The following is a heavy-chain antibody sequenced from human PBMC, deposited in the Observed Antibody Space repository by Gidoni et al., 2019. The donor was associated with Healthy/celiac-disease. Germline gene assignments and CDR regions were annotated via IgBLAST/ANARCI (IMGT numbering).Heavy chain of an antibody. J-gene: IGHJ3*02. CDR2: ISGSGGST. D-gene: IGHD2-8*01. CDR3: AKDQSLRMHDAFDI. Sequence: EVQLLESGGGLVQPGGSLILSCPASGFTFSSYAMSWVRQAPGKGMEWVSAISGSGGSTYYADSVKGRFTISRDNSKNTLYLQMNSLRAEDTDVYYCAKDQSLRMHDAFDIWGQGTMVTVSS. CDR1: GFTFSSYA. V-gene: IGHV3-23*01.